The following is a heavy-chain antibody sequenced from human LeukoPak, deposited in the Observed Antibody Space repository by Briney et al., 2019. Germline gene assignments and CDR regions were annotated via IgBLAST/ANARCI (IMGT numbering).Heavy chain of an antibody. V-gene: IGHV4-59*01. D-gene: IGHD3-10*01. Sequence: SETLSLTCTVSGGSISSYYWSWIRQPPGKGLEWIGYIYYSGSTNYNPSLKSRVTISVDTSKNQFSLKLSSVTAADTAVYYCARAGSITMVRGVIMKRNWFDPWGQGTLVTVSS. CDR3: ARAGSITMVRGVIMKRNWFDP. CDR1: GGSISSYY. CDR2: IYYSGST. J-gene: IGHJ5*02.